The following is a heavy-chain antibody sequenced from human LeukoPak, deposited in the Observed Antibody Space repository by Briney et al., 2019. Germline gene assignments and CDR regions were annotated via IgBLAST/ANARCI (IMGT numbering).Heavy chain of an antibody. V-gene: IGHV3-20*04. J-gene: IGHJ4*02. CDR3: ARSGYYDSSGYYFD. CDR1: GFTFDDYG. D-gene: IGHD3-22*01. Sequence: GRSLRLSCAASGFTFDDYGMSWVRQAPGKGLEWVSGINWNGGSTGYADSVKGRFTISRDNAKNSLYPQMNSLRAEDTALYYCARSGYYDSSGYYFDWGPGTLVTVSS. CDR2: INWNGGST.